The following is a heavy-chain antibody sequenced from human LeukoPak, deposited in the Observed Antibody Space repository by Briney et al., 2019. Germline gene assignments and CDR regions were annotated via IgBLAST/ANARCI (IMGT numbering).Heavy chain of an antibody. CDR2: ISWNSGSI. CDR3: AKEKLDTAPAFDI. D-gene: IGHD5-18*01. CDR1: GFTFDDYA. V-gene: IGHV3-9*01. Sequence: GGSLRLSCAASGFTFDDYAMHWVRQAQGKGLEWVSGISWNSGSIGYADSVKGRFTISRDNAKNSLYLQMNSLRAEDTALYYCAKEKLDTAPAFDIWGQGTMVTVSS. J-gene: IGHJ3*02.